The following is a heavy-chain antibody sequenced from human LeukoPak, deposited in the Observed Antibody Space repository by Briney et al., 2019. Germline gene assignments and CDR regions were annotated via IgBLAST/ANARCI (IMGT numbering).Heavy chain of an antibody. D-gene: IGHD3-16*02. J-gene: IGHJ4*02. CDR3: ARLSPSEVDY. CDR2: IIPVFCTA. V-gene: IGHV1-69*05. Sequence: SVRVSCKASGCIFSSYAISWVRQAPGQGREWMGGIIPVFCTANYAHKFQGRVTITTDESTSTGYMALSSPRSEDRAVYYCARLSPSEVDYWGQGTLVTVSS. CDR1: GCIFSSYA.